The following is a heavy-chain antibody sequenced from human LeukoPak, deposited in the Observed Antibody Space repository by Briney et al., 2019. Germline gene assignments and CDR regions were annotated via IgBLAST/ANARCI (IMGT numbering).Heavy chain of an antibody. CDR1: RFTLSNFA. V-gene: IGHV3-23*01. J-gene: IGHJ4*02. CDR3: ARVPFGSGSYSTLDY. D-gene: IGHD3-10*01. Sequence: GGSLRLSCAASRFTLSNFAMSWVRQAPGKGLEWVSAISGSGGSTYYADSVKGRFTISRDNSKNALFLQMKSLRAEDTAVYYCARVPFGSGSYSTLDYWGQGTLVTVSS. CDR2: ISGSGGST.